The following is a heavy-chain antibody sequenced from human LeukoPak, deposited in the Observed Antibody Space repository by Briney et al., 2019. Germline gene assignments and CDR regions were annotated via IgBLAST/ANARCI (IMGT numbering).Heavy chain of an antibody. Sequence: ASVKVSCKASGYTFTGYYMHWVRQAPGQGLEWMGRINPNSGGTNYAQKFQGRVTMTRDTSISTAYMDLSRLRYDDTAVYYCARERQDSSSSVDYWGQGTLVTVSS. J-gene: IGHJ4*02. D-gene: IGHD6-6*01. CDR1: GYTFTGYY. V-gene: IGHV1-2*06. CDR3: ARERQDSSSSVDY. CDR2: INPNSGGT.